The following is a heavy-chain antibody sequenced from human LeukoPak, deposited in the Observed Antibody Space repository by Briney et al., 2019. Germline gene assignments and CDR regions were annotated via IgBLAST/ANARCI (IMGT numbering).Heavy chain of an antibody. D-gene: IGHD6-13*01. CDR3: ARHFSYSSSWYLSQSDY. CDR2: INHSGST. V-gene: IGHV4-34*01. Sequence: SETLSLTCAVYGGSFSGYYWSWIRQPPGKGLEWIGEINHSGSTKYNPSLKSRVTISVDTSKNQFSLKLSSVTAADTAVYYCARHFSYSSSWYLSQSDYWGQGTLVTVSS. J-gene: IGHJ4*02. CDR1: GGSFSGYY.